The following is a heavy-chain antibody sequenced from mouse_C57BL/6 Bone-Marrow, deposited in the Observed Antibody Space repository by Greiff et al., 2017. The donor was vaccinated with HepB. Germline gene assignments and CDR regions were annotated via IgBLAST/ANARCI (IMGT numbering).Heavy chain of an antibody. J-gene: IGHJ3*01. V-gene: IGHV1-59*01. Sequence: QVQLQQPGAELVRPGTSVKLSCKASGYTFTSYWMHWVKQRPGQGLEWIGVIDPSDSYTNYNQKFKGKATLTVDTSSSTAYMQLSSLTSEDSAVYYCARRYDGYLFAYWGQGTLVTVSA. CDR1: GYTFTSYW. CDR3: ARRYDGYLFAY. CDR2: IDPSDSYT. D-gene: IGHD2-3*01.